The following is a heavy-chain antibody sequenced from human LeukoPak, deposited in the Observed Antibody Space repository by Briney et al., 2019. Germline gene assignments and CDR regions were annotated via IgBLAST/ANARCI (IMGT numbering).Heavy chain of an antibody. CDR1: GGSISSSNW. D-gene: IGHD3-9*01. J-gene: IGHJ4*02. CDR2: IYHSGST. V-gene: IGHV4-4*02. Sequence: PSGTLSLTCAVSGGSISSSNWGSWVRQPPGKGLEWIGEIYHSGSTNYNPSLKSQAPISVAKSKNQFSLKLRSVTAADTAVYYCARGDINYDMLTGYQEGVGFDYWGQGTLGTVSS. CDR3: ARGDINYDMLTGYQEGVGFDY.